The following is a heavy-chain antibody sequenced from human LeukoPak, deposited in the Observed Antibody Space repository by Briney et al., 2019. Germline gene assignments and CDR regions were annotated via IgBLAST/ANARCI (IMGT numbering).Heavy chain of an antibody. CDR1: GFTFSSYS. CDR2: ISSSSSYI. D-gene: IGHD3-22*01. V-gene: IGHV3-21*01. Sequence: GGSLRLSCAASGFTFSSYSMNWVRQAPGKGLEWVSSISSSSSYIYYADSVKGRFTISRDNAKNTLYLQMNSLRAEDTAVYYCARDLQAYYYDSSGYLWGQGTLVTVSS. J-gene: IGHJ4*02. CDR3: ARDLQAYYYDSSGYL.